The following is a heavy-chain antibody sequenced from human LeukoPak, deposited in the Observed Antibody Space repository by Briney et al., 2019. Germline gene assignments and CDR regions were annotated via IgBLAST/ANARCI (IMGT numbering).Heavy chain of an antibody. V-gene: IGHV1-8*01. CDR1: GYTFTSYD. Sequence: ASVKVSCKASGYTFTSYDISWVRQATGQGLEWMGWMNPNSGNTGYAQKFQGRVTITRDTSASTAYMELSSLRSEDTAVYYCARGDSSGWYQQTYFDYWGQGTLVTVSS. CDR2: MNPNSGNT. J-gene: IGHJ4*02. D-gene: IGHD6-19*01. CDR3: ARGDSSGWYQQTYFDY.